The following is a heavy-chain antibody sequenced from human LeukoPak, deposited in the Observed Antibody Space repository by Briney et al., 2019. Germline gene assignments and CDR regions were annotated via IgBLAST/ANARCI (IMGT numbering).Heavy chain of an antibody. CDR1: GYTFTSYY. D-gene: IGHD2-2*01. V-gene: IGHV1-46*01. CDR2: INPSGGST. J-gene: IGHJ3*02. CDR3: ARGVVVPAATHDAFDI. Sequence: ASVKVSCKASGYTFTSYYMHWVRQAPGQGLEWMGIINPSGGSTSYAQKFQGRVTMTRDTSTSTVYMELSSLRSEDTAVYYCARGVVVPAATHDAFDIWGQGTMVTVSS.